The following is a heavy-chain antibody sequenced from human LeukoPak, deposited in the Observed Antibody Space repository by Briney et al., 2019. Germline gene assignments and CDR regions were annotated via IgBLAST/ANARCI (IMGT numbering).Heavy chain of an antibody. V-gene: IGHV3-23*01. CDR1: GFTFISYG. CDR2: ISGSGGST. Sequence: GGSLRLSCVASGFTFISYGMSWVRQAPGKGLEWVSTISGSGGSTNYADSVRGRFTISRDNSKYTLYLQMNSLRAEDTAVYYCAKSGYNRFDYWGQGTLVTVSS. J-gene: IGHJ4*02. CDR3: AKSGYNRFDY. D-gene: IGHD5-24*01.